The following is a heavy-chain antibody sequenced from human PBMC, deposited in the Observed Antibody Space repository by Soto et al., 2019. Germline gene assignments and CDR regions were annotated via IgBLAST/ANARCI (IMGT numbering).Heavy chain of an antibody. CDR2: INPSGGST. CDR3: ARGESSRITIFGVGYYFDY. Sequence: ASVKVSCKASGYTFTSYYMLWVRQAPGQGLEWMGIINPSGGSTSYAQKFQGRVTISVDTSKNQFSLKLSSVTAADTAVYYCARGESSRITIFGVGYYFDYWGQGTLVTVSS. D-gene: IGHD3-3*01. J-gene: IGHJ4*02. CDR1: GYTFTSYY. V-gene: IGHV1-46*01.